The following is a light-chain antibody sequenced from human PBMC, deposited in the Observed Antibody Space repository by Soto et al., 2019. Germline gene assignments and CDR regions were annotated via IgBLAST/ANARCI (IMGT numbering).Light chain of an antibody. J-gene: IGKJ4*01. CDR2: KAS. CDR3: QQYKSYSALT. CDR1: QSITRW. V-gene: IGKV1-5*03. Sequence: DIQMTQSPSTLSAFVGDRVTITCRASQSITRWLAWYQQNPGKAPKLLIYKASTLESGVPSRFSGSGSGTDFTLTISNLQPADFATYYCQQYKSYSALTFGGGTKVEIK.